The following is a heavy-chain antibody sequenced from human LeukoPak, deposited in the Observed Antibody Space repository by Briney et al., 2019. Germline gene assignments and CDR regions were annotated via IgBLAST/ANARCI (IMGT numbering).Heavy chain of an antibody. V-gene: IGHV1-18*01. D-gene: IGHD3-10*01. CDR1: GYTFTSYG. CDR3: ARDVTMVRGVINYGMDV. Sequence: GASVKVSCKASGYTFTSYGISWVRQAPGQGLEWMGWISAYNGNTNYAQKLQGRVTMTRDTSTSTVYMELSSLRSEDTAVYYCARDVTMVRGVINYGMDVWGQGTTVTVSS. J-gene: IGHJ6*02. CDR2: ISAYNGNT.